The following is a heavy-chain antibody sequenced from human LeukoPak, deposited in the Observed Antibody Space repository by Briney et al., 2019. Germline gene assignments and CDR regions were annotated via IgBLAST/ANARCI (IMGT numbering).Heavy chain of an antibody. J-gene: IGHJ5*02. Sequence: SETLSLTCTVSGGSISSYYWSWIRQPPGKGLEWIGYIYATGSTNYNPSLKSRVPISVDTSKNQFSHNLRSVTAADTAVYYCARHGSVRSPLGPWGQGTLVTVSS. D-gene: IGHD3-10*01. CDR2: IYATGST. V-gene: IGHV4-4*09. CDR1: GGSISSYY. CDR3: ARHGSVRSPLGP.